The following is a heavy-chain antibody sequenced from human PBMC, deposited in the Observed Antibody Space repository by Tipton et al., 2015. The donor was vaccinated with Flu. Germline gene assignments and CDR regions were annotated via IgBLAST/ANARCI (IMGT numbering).Heavy chain of an antibody. CDR3: ARDPDWDHDAFDI. V-gene: IGHV6-1*01. Sequence: TLSLTCAISGDSVSSNSIAWNWVRQSPSRDLEWLGRTYYRTKWYTDYAVSVKSLITINPDTSKNQYSLQLKSVTPEDTAVYYCARDPDWDHDAFDIWGQRTMVTVSS. CDR1: GDSVSSNSIA. CDR2: TYYRTKWYT. J-gene: IGHJ3*02. D-gene: IGHD3-9*01.